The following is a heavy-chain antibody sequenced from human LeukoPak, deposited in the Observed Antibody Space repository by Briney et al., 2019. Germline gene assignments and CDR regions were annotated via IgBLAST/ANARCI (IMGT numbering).Heavy chain of an antibody. J-gene: IGHJ4*02. V-gene: IGHV4-30-4*08. CDR3: ARGYSSSWSPHFDY. CDR1: GGSISSGDYY. CDR2: IYYSGST. D-gene: IGHD6-13*01. Sequence: SXTLSLTCTVSGGSISSGDYYWSWIRQPPGKGLEWIVYIYYSGSTYYNPSLKSRVTISVDTSKNQFSLKLSSVTAADTAVHYCARGYSSSWSPHFDYWGQGTLVTVSS.